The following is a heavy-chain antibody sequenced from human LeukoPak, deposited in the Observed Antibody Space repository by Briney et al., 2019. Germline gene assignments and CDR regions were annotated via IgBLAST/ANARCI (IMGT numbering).Heavy chain of an antibody. J-gene: IGHJ4*02. CDR3: ARGQTTEDTEYYFDY. D-gene: IGHD4-4*01. CDR1: GGSFSGYY. CDR2: INHSGST. Sequence: SETLSLTCAVYGGSFSGYYWSWIRQPPGKGLEWIGEINHSGSTNYNPSLKSRVTISVDTSKNQFSLKLSSVTAADTAVYYCARGQTTEDTEYYFDYWGQGTLVTVSS. V-gene: IGHV4-34*01.